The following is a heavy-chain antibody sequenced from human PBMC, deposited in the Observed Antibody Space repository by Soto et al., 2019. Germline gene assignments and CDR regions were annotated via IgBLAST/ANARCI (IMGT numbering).Heavy chain of an antibody. CDR2: IIPIFGTA. D-gene: IGHD4-17*01. CDR3: ARGADGDYPWYFDY. V-gene: IGHV1-69*13. CDR1: GGTFSSYA. J-gene: IGHJ4*02. Sequence: ASVKVSCKASGGTFSSYAISWVRQAPGQGLEWMGGIIPIFGTANYAQKFQGRVTITADESTSTAYMELSSLRSEDTAVYYCARGADGDYPWYFDYWGQGTLVTVSS.